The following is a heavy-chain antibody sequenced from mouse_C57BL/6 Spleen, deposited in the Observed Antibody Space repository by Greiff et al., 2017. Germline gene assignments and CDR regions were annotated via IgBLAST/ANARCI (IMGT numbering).Heavy chain of an antibody. V-gene: IGHV1-39*01. CDR2: INPNYGTT. CDR1: GYSFTAYN. J-gene: IGHJ1*03. D-gene: IGHD1-1*01. CDR3: ASKVLFTTVVATDWYFDV. Sequence: VQLQQSGPELVKPGASVKISCKASGYSFTAYNMNWVKQSNGKSLEWIGVINPNYGTTSYNQKFKGKATLTVDQSSSTAYMQLNSLTSEDAAVYYCASKVLFTTVVATDWYFDVWGTGTTVTVSS.